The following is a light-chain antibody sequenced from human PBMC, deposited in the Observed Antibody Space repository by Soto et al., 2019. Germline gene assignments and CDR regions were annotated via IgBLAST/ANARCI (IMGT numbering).Light chain of an antibody. Sequence: QSALTQPDSVSGSPGQSITISCTGTSSDLGGYNFVSWYQHHPGKAPKLMIFQVSNRPSGVSNRFSGSKSGNTASLTISGLQTEDEADYYYCSYTSSSPYVFGTGTKVTVL. CDR3: CSYTSSSPYV. CDR2: QVS. CDR1: SSDLGGYNF. J-gene: IGLJ1*01. V-gene: IGLV2-14*01.